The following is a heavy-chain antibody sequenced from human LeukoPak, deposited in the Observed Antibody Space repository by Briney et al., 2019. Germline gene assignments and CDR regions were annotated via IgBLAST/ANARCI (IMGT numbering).Heavy chain of an antibody. Sequence: SETLSLTCTVSGGSISSYYWSWIRQPAGKGLEWIGRIYTSGSTNYNPSLKSRVTMSVDTSKNQFSLKLSSVTAADTAVYYCARERRYYDSSGYYYVGYYYYYMDVWGKGTTVTISS. CDR1: GGSISSYY. V-gene: IGHV4-4*07. D-gene: IGHD3-22*01. CDR3: ARERRYYDSSGYYYVGYYYYYMDV. J-gene: IGHJ6*03. CDR2: IYTSGST.